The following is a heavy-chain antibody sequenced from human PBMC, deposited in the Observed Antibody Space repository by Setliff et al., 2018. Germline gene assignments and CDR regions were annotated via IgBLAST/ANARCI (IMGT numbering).Heavy chain of an antibody. V-gene: IGHV4-4*02. Sequence: SETLSLTCAVSGDSISSGNWWSWVRQPPEKGLEWIGEIKHSGNTNYNPSLKSRVTISVDTSKNQFSLELRSVTAADTAVYYCARLPPLHTPMALTFDYWGQGSLVTVSS. J-gene: IGHJ4*02. CDR1: GDSISSGNW. CDR3: ARLPPLHTPMALTFDY. D-gene: IGHD5-18*01. CDR2: IKHSGNT.